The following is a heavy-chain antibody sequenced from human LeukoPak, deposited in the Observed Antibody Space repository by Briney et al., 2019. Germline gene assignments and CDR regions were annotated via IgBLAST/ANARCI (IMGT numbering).Heavy chain of an antibody. V-gene: IGHV1-69*04. CDR1: GGTFSSYA. CDR3: ARDRAGTVVATFDY. D-gene: IGHD5-12*01. CDR2: IIPILGIA. J-gene: IGHJ4*02. Sequence: SVKVSCKASGGTFSSYAISWVRQAPGQGLEWMGRIIPILGIANYAQKFQGRVTITADKSTSTAYMELSSLRSEDTAVYHCARDRAGTVVATFDYWGQGTLVTVSS.